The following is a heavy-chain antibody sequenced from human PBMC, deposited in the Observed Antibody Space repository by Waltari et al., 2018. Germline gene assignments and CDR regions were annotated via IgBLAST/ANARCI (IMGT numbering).Heavy chain of an antibody. CDR2: ISWDGGST. CDR1: GFTFDAYT. CDR3: GKDYATRGYSGVDY. V-gene: IGHV3-43*01. Sequence: EVQLVGSGGVVVQPGGSLRLSCAASGFTFDAYTMHWVRQALGKGLEGVSLISWDGGSTYYADSVKGRFTISRDNSKNSLYLQMNSLRTEDTALYYCGKDYATRGYSGVDYWGQGTLVTVSS. D-gene: IGHD3-22*01. J-gene: IGHJ4*02.